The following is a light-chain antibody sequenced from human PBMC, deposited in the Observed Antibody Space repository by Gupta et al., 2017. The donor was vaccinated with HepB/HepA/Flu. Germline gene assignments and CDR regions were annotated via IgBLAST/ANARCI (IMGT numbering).Light chain of an antibody. J-gene: IGKJ2*04. CDR1: QSVSSTY. Sequence: IVLTQSPATLSLSPGERATLSCRASQSVSSTYLAWYQQKPGQAPRLLIYAASNRATGIPDRFSGSGSGTDFTLIISRLEPEDFAVYYCQQFGDSLRSFGQGTKMEIK. V-gene: IGKV3-20*01. CDR2: AAS. CDR3: QQFGDSLRS.